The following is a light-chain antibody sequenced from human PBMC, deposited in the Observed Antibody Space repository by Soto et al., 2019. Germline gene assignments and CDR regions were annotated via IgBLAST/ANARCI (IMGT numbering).Light chain of an antibody. CDR3: LQDNSYPWT. J-gene: IGKJ1*01. V-gene: IGKV1-17*03. Sequence: DIQMTQSPSSMSASVGDRVTITCRASQGIRNYLAWYQQKPGKVPKLLIYAASSLQSGVPSRFSGSGSGTDFTLTISSLQPEDFATYYCLQDNSYPWTFGQGTEVEIK. CDR1: QGIRNY. CDR2: AAS.